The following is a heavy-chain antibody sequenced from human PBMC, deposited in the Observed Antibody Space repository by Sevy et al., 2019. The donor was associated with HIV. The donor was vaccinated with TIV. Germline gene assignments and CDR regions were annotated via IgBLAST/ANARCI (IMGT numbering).Heavy chain of an antibody. D-gene: IGHD2-2*01. CDR3: ARGGEGSTYQLPSS. CDR1: GFTFSSYA. CDR2: ISYDGSNK. J-gene: IGHJ5*02. V-gene: IGHV3-30-3*01. Sequence: GGSLRLSCAASGFTFSSYAMHWVRQAPGKGLEWVAVISYDGSNKYYADSLKGRFTISSDNSKNTLYLQMNSLRAEDTAVYYCARGGEGSTYQLPSSWGQGTLVTVSS.